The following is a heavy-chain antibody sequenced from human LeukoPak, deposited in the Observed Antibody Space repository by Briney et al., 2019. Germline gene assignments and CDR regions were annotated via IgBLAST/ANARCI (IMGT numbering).Heavy chain of an antibody. Sequence: GGSLRLSCAASGFTFSSYGMHWVRQDPGKGLEWVAVIWYDGSNKYYADSVKGRFTISRDNSKNTLYLQMNSLRAEDTAVYYCARDRATAFDYWGQGTLVTVSS. CDR1: GFTFSSYG. CDR3: ARDRATAFDY. V-gene: IGHV3-33*01. CDR2: IWYDGSNK. D-gene: IGHD5-12*01. J-gene: IGHJ4*02.